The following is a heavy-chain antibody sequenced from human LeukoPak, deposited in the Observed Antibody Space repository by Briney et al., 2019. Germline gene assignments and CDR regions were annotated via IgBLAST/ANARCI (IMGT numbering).Heavy chain of an antibody. CDR3: ARGPPVTGPIDY. Sequence: ASVKVSCKASGYVFTNNYMHWVRQAPGQGLEWMGIINPSGGSTSYAQKFQGRVTMTRDTSTSTVYMELSSLRSEDTAVYYCARGPPVTGPIDYWGQGTLVTVSS. CDR1: GYVFTNNY. D-gene: IGHD1-14*01. CDR2: INPSGGST. V-gene: IGHV1-46*01. J-gene: IGHJ4*02.